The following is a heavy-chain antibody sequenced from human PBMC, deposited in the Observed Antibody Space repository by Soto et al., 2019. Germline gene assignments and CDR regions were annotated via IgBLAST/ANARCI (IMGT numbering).Heavy chain of an antibody. J-gene: IGHJ5*02. CDR2: ISTYSGDT. CDR3: ARHHGPTTSENWFDP. Sequence: QVHLVQSGVEVKTPGASVKVSCQASGYTFFTYDISWVRQAPGQGLEGMGGISTYSGDTKYAQKFQGRVTMTTDTSTTTAYLELRSLRSDDTAVYYCARHHGPTTSENWFDPWGQGTLVTVSS. D-gene: IGHD5-12*01. V-gene: IGHV1-18*01. CDR1: GYTFFTYD.